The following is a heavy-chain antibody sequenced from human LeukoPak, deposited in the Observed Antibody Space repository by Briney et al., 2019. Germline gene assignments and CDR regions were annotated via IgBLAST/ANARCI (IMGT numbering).Heavy chain of an antibody. D-gene: IGHD3-22*01. CDR3: ARESAYYYDSSGPWGV. Sequence: ASVKVSCKASGYTFTSYYMHWVRQAPGQGLEWMGGIIPIFGTANYAQKFQGRVTITADESTSTAYMELSSLRSEDTAVYYCARESAYYYDSSGPWGVWGQGTLVTVSS. CDR2: IIPIFGTA. CDR1: GYTFTSYY. J-gene: IGHJ4*02. V-gene: IGHV1-69*13.